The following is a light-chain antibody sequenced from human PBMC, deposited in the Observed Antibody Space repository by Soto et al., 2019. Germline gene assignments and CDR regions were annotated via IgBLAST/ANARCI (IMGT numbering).Light chain of an antibody. J-gene: IGLJ2*01. CDR1: NSDVGGYNY. CDR2: EVS. CDR3: SSYAHSSTVV. Sequence: QSALTQPASVSGSPGQSITISCTGTNSDVGGYNYVSWYQQHPGKAPKLMIYEVSYRPSGVSNRFSGSKSGNTASLTISGLQAEDEADYYCSSYAHSSTVVFGGGTKLTVL. V-gene: IGLV2-14*01.